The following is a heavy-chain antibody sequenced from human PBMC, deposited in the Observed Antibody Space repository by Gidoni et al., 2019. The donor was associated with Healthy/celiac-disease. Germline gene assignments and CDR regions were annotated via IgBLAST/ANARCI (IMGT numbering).Heavy chain of an antibody. V-gene: IGHV1-69*01. CDR1: GSTFSSYA. CDR2: IIPIFGTA. CDR3: ARGYCSGGSCYSGYYYYGMDV. Sequence: QVQLVQSGAEVKKPGSSVKVSCKASGSTFSSYAISWVRQAPGQGLEWMGGIIPIFGTANYAQKFQGRVTITADESTSTAYMELSSLRSEDTAVYYCARGYCSGGSCYSGYYYYGMDVWGQGTTVTVSS. J-gene: IGHJ6*02. D-gene: IGHD2-15*01.